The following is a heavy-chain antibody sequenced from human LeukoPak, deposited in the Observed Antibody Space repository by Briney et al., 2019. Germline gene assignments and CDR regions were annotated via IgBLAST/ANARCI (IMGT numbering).Heavy chain of an antibody. CDR3: ARGALSSSLYYYYYYGMDV. D-gene: IGHD6-13*01. J-gene: IGHJ6*02. CDR2: ISSSSSYI. CDR1: GFTFSSYS. Sequence: GGSLRLSCAASGFTFSSYSMNWVRQAPGKGLEWVSSISSSSSYIYYADSVKGRFTISRDNAKSSLYLQMNSLRAEDTAVYYCARGALSSSLYYYYYYGMDVWGQGTTVTVSS. V-gene: IGHV3-21*01.